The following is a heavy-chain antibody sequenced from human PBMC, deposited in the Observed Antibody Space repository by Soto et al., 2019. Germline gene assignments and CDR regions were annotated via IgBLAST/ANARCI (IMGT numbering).Heavy chain of an antibody. V-gene: IGHV3-15*01. CDR2: IKSKTDGGTT. J-gene: IGHJ4*02. Sequence: GGSLRLSCAASGFTFSNAWMSWVRQAPGKGLEWVGRIKSKTDGGTTDYAAPVKGRFTISRDDSKNTLYLQMNSLKTEDTAVYYCTTENGAYSGYDWPPWLDYWGQGTLVTVSS. D-gene: IGHD5-12*01. CDR3: TTENGAYSGYDWPPWLDY. CDR1: GFTFSNAW.